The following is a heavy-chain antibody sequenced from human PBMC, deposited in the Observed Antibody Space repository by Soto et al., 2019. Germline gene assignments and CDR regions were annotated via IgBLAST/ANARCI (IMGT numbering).Heavy chain of an antibody. CDR2: IWYDGSNK. CDR3: AKDGGGSCYIGCWFDP. V-gene: IGHV3-33*06. CDR1: GFTFSSYG. D-gene: IGHD2-15*01. J-gene: IGHJ5*02. Sequence: GGSLRLSCAASGFTFSSYGMHWVRQAPGKGLEWVAVIWYDGSNKYYADSVKGRFTISRDDSKNTLYLQMNSLRAEDTAIYYCAKDGGGSCYIGCWFDPWGQGTLVTVSS.